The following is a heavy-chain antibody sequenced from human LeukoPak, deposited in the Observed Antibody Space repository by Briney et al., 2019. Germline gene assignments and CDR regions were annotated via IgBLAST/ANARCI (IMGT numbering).Heavy chain of an antibody. V-gene: IGHV3-23*01. CDR3: AKFGGLIPAAIDRPKYMDV. Sequence: GGSLRLSCAASGFTFSSYAMSWVRQAPGKGLEWVSAISGSGGSTYYADSVKGRFTTSRDNSKKTLYLQMNSLRAEDTAVYYCAKFGGLIPAAIDRPKYMDVWGRGTTVTVSS. CDR1: GFTFSSYA. D-gene: IGHD2-2*01. CDR2: ISGSGGST. J-gene: IGHJ6*03.